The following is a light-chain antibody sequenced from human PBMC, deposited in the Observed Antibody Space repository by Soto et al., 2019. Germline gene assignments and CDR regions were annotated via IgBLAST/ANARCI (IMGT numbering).Light chain of an antibody. CDR2: GAS. J-gene: IGKJ3*01. CDR1: QSVSSSY. Sequence: EIVLTQSPGTLSLSPGERATLSCRASQSVSSSYLAWYQQKPGQAPRLLIYGASSRATGIPDRFSGSGSGTDFTLTISSLEPEDVAVYYCQQYGSSPWTFGPGTKVDIK. V-gene: IGKV3-20*01. CDR3: QQYGSSPWT.